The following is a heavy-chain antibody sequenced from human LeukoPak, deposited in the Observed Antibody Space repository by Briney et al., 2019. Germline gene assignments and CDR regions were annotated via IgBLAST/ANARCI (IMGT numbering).Heavy chain of an antibody. CDR2: NLPIFDTT. CDR1: GGTFSNYA. CDR3: ARGAIEYQLLPYNWFDS. V-gene: IGHV1-69*01. J-gene: IGHJ5*01. D-gene: IGHD2-2*01. Sequence: SVKVSCKASGGTFSNYAITWVRQAPGQGLEWMGGNLPIFDTTNYAQKFQDRVTIAADESTSTAYMELSSLRSEDTAVYFCARGAIEYQLLPYNWFDSWGQGTLVAVSS.